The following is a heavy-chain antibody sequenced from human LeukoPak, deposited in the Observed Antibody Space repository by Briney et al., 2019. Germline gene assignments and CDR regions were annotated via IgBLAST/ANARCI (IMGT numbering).Heavy chain of an antibody. CDR3: ARGQPYYYDSSGPHNHGMDV. CDR2: ISYDGSNK. D-gene: IGHD3-22*01. V-gene: IGHV3-30*03. CDR1: GFTFSSYG. J-gene: IGHJ6*02. Sequence: GGSLRLSCAASGFTFSSYGMHWVRQAPGKGLEWVAVISYDGSNKYYADSVKGRFTISRDNARNSLYLQMNSLRAEDTAVYYCARGQPYYYDSSGPHNHGMDVWGQGTTVTVSS.